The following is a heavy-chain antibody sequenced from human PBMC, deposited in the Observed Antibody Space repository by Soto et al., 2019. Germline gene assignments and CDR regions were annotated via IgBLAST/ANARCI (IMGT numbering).Heavy chain of an antibody. Sequence: ESGGGLVKPGGSLRLSCAASGFTFSSYSMNWVRQAPGKGLEWVSSISSSSSYIYYADSVKGRFTISRDNAKNSLYLQMNSLRAEDTAVYYCARGYGSGRPFYYYYYYMDVWGKGTTVTVSS. D-gene: IGHD3-10*01. CDR3: ARGYGSGRPFYYYYYYMDV. CDR2: ISSSSSYI. J-gene: IGHJ6*03. CDR1: GFTFSSYS. V-gene: IGHV3-21*01.